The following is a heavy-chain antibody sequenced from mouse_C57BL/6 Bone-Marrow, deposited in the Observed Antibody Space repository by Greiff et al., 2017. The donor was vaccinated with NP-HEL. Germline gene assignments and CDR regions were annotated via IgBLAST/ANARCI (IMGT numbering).Heavy chain of an antibody. CDR2: INPDSSTI. CDR3: AREGYYGSYYYAMDY. Sequence: EVQLVESGGGLVQPGGSLKLSCAASGFDFSRYWMSWVRQAPGKGLEWIGEINPDSSTINYTPSLKDKFIISRDNAKNTLYLQMSKVRSEDTALYYCAREGYYGSYYYAMDYWGQGTSVTVSS. V-gene: IGHV4-1*02. D-gene: IGHD1-2*01. CDR1: GFDFSRYW. J-gene: IGHJ4*01.